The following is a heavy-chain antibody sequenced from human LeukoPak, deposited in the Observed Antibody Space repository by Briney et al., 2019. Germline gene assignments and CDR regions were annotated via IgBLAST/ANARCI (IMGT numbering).Heavy chain of an antibody. J-gene: IGHJ3*02. CDR2: IKQDGREK. CDR3: AKTMGDGYTSPHAFDI. CDR1: GFTFSRFW. Sequence: PGGSLRLSCAASGFTFSRFWMSWVHQAPGKGLEWVANIKQDGREKYYVDSVESRFTLSRDNAQNSLYLQMNSLRAEDTAVYYCAKTMGDGYTSPHAFDIWGQGTMVTVSS. V-gene: IGHV3-7*01. D-gene: IGHD5-24*01.